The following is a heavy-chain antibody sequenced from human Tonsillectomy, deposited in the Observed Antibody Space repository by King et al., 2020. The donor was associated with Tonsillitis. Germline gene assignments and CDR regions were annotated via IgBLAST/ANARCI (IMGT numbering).Heavy chain of an antibody. D-gene: IGHD3-22*01. Sequence: QLQESGPGLVKPSETLSLTCTVSGDSISSHYWSWIRQPPGKGLEWIGFISNTESPYYNPSLQSRFSMSVDTSKNQFILKMTSVTAADTAVYYCARTGYYDTSGYYSAWGQGALVTVSS. CDR3: ARTGYYDTSGYYSA. J-gene: IGHJ5*02. CDR2: ISNTESP. V-gene: IGHV4-59*11. CDR1: GDSISSHY.